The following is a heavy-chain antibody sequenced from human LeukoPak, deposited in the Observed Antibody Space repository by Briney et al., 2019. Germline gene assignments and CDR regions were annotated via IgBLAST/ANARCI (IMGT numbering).Heavy chain of an antibody. CDR3: ARVHIVTGNYFDS. CDR1: GDSISSYY. Sequence: PSETLSLTCNVSGDSISSYYWSWLRQPGGKALEWIGRIYTSGYTNYNPSLESRVTMSIDTSKSQLSLKLRSVTAADTAVYYCARVHIVTGNYFDSWGLGALVTVSS. J-gene: IGHJ4*02. CDR2: IYTSGYT. D-gene: IGHD2-21*01. V-gene: IGHV4-4*07.